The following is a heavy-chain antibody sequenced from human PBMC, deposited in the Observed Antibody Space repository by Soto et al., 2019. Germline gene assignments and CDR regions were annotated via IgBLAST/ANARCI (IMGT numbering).Heavy chain of an antibody. CDR3: ARASGDYGLSEYFQH. V-gene: IGHV1-18*01. J-gene: IGHJ1*01. D-gene: IGHD4-17*01. CDR2: ISTYNGNT. Sequence: QVQLVQSGGEVKKPGASVKVSRKASGYTFTSYGISWVRQAPGQGLEWMGWISTYNGNTNYAQKVQGRVTMTTDTSTSTAYMELRSLRSDDTAVYYCARASGDYGLSEYFQHWGQATLVTVSS. CDR1: GYTFTSYG.